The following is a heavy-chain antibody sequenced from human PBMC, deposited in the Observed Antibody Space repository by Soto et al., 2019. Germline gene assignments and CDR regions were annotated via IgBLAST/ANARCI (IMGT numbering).Heavy chain of an antibody. V-gene: IGHV3-72*01. D-gene: IGHD3-22*01. CDR1: GFTFSDHY. Sequence: EVQLVESGGGLVQPGGSLRLSCAASGFTFSDHYMDWVRQAPSKGLEWVGRSRDKAHSYTTQYAASVNGRFTISRDDSKNSVYLQMDSPKTEDTAIYFCARSSGPYSSHYFAASWGQGTLVTVSS. CDR3: ARSSGPYSSHYFAAS. J-gene: IGHJ5*02. CDR2: SRDKAHSYTT.